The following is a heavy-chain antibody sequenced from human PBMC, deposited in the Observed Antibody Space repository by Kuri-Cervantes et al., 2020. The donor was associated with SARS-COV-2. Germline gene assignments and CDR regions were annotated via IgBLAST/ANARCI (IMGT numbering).Heavy chain of an antibody. J-gene: IGHJ4*02. CDR3: ARDRGFGDFDY. CDR1: GLTFSSYA. CDR2: ISGSGGST. V-gene: IGHV3-23*01. Sequence: GESLKISCAASGLTFSSYAMSWVRQAPGKGLEWVSAISGSGGSTYYADSVKGRFTISRDNSKNTLYLQMNSLRAEDTAVYYCARDRGFGDFDYWGQGTLVTVS. D-gene: IGHD3-3*01.